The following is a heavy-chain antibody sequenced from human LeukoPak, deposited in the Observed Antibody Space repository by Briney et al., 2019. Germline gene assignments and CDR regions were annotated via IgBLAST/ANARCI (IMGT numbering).Heavy chain of an antibody. CDR2: ISGSGGGT. CDR3: AKERAAGTYFDY. V-gene: IGHV3-23*01. J-gene: IGHJ4*02. D-gene: IGHD6-13*01. CDR1: GFTFSTYA. Sequence: GGSLRLSCAVSGFTFSTYAMSWVRQAPGKGLEWVSGISGSGGGTYYADSVKGRFTISRDNSKNTLYLQMNSLRAEDTAVYYCAKERAAGTYFDYWGQGTLVTVSS.